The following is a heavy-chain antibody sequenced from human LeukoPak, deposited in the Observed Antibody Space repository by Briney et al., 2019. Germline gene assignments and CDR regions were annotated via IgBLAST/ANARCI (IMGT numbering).Heavy chain of an antibody. Sequence: ASVKVSCKASGYTFTSYAMHWVRQAPGQRLEWMGWINAGNGNTKYSQKFQGRVTITRDTSASTAYMELSSLRSEDTAVYYCARAAAAGRNYFDYWGQGNLVTVSS. CDR2: INAGNGNT. CDR1: GYTFTSYA. D-gene: IGHD6-13*01. V-gene: IGHV1-3*01. CDR3: ARAAAAGRNYFDY. J-gene: IGHJ4*02.